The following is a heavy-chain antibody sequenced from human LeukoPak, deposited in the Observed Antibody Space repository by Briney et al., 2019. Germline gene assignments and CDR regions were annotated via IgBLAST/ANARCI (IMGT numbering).Heavy chain of an antibody. D-gene: IGHD6-19*01. Sequence: SETLSLTCTVSGGSISSYYWSWIRQPPGKGLEWIGYIYYSGSTNYNPSLKSRVTISVDTSKNQFSLKLSSVTAADTAVYYCARVAQSSSDYWGQGTLVSVSS. CDR3: ARVAQSSSDY. CDR1: GGSISSYY. CDR2: IYYSGST. V-gene: IGHV4-59*01. J-gene: IGHJ4*02.